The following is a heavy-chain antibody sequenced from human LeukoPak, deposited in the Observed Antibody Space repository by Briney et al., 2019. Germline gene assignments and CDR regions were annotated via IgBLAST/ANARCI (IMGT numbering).Heavy chain of an antibody. CDR3: ARDLIQFAHYYDSSGSISLGY. Sequence: GGSLRLSCAASGFTFSSYAMHWVRQAPGKGLEWVAVISYDGSNKYYADSVKGRFTISRDNSKNTLYLQMNSLRAEDTAVYYCARDLIQFAHYYDSSGSISLGYWGQGTLVTVSS. D-gene: IGHD3-22*01. V-gene: IGHV3-30*04. CDR2: ISYDGSNK. J-gene: IGHJ4*02. CDR1: GFTFSSYA.